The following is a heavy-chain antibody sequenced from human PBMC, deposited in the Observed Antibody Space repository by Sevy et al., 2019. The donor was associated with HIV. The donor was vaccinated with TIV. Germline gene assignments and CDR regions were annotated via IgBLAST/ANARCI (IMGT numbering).Heavy chain of an antibody. J-gene: IGHJ6*03. V-gene: IGHV3-7*01. Sequence: GGSLRLSCAASGFTFSNYWMSWVRQAPGKGLEWVANIQEDGSDKYYVDSVKGQLTNSRDNAKNSLYLQMNGLRAEDTDVYYCATDPFSVTTSNDYMDVWGKGTTVTVSS. D-gene: IGHD4-17*01. CDR1: GFTFSNYW. CDR2: IQEDGSDK. CDR3: ATDPFSVTTSNDYMDV.